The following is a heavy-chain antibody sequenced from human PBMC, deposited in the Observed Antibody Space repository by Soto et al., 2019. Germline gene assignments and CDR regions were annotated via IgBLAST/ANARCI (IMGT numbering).Heavy chain of an antibody. Sequence: GGSLRLSCAASGFTFSTCAMSWVRQTPGKGLEWVSTISGSGGSPYYADSVKGRFTISRDNSKNALYLQISSLRAEETAVYYCAKLSADYDFWSGYYSPFDYWGQGTLVTVSS. D-gene: IGHD3-3*01. CDR2: ISGSGGSP. V-gene: IGHV3-23*01. CDR3: AKLSADYDFWSGYYSPFDY. J-gene: IGHJ4*02. CDR1: GFTFSTCA.